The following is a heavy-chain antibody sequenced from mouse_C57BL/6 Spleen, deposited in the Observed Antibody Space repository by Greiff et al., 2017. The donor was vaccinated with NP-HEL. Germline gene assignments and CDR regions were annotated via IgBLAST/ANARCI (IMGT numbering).Heavy chain of an antibody. Sequence: VNLVESGAELARPGASVKMSCKASGYTFTSYTMHWVKQRPGQGLEWIGYINPSSGYTKYNQKFKDKATLTADKSSSTAYMQLSSLTSEDSAVYYCARDDYGDFDYWGQGTTLTVSS. J-gene: IGHJ2*01. D-gene: IGHD2-4*01. CDR2: INPSSGYT. V-gene: IGHV1-4*01. CDR1: GYTFTSYT. CDR3: ARDDYGDFDY.